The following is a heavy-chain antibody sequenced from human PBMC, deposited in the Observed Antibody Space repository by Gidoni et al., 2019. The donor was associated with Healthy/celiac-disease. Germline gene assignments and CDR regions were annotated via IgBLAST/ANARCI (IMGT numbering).Heavy chain of an antibody. CDR1: GYSFTSYW. CDR2: IYPGDADT. CDR3: ARGYDFWSGPYYYYYGMDV. D-gene: IGHD3-3*01. Sequence: EVQLVQSGAGVKTPGESLKISCKGSGYSFTSYWIGWVRQMPGKGLEWMGIIYPGDADTRYSPSFQGHVTISADKSISTAYLQWSSLKASDTAMYYCARGYDFWSGPYYYYYGMDVWGQGTTVTVSS. V-gene: IGHV5-51*01. J-gene: IGHJ6*02.